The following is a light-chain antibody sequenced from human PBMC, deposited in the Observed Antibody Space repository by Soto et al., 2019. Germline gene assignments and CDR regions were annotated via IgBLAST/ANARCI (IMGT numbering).Light chain of an antibody. V-gene: IGLV2-14*01. CDR3: QSYDSGLRWV. CDR1: SSDVGGYNY. CDR2: ANT. Sequence: QSALTQPASVSGSPGQSITISCTGTSSDVGGYNYVSWYQQHPGKAPKLMIYANTNRPSGVPDRFSGSKSGTSASLAIAGLQAEDEADYYCQSYDSGLRWVFGGGTKLTVL. J-gene: IGLJ2*01.